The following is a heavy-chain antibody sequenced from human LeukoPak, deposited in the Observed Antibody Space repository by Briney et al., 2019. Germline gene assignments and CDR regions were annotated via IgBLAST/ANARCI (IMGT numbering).Heavy chain of an antibody. Sequence: GGSLRLSCAASGFIFSSYAMSWVRQAPGKGLEWVSTIGSSGGSTYYADSVKGRFTISRDNSKNTLYLQMNTLRAEDTAVYYCAKGYCSSTSCPLGYWGQGTLVTVSS. CDR3: AKGYCSSTSCPLGY. D-gene: IGHD2-2*01. CDR2: IGSSGGST. J-gene: IGHJ4*02. V-gene: IGHV3-23*01. CDR1: GFIFSSYA.